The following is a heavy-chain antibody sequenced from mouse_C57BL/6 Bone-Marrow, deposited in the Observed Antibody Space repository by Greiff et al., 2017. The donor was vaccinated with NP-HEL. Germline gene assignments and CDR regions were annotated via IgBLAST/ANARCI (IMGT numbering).Heavy chain of an antibody. CDR3: ASRRPTTLFDY. CDR1: EYEFPSHD. CDR2: INSDGGST. V-gene: IGHV5-2*03. Sequence: DVMLVESGGGLVQPGESLKLSCESNEYEFPSHDMSWVRKTPEKRLELVAAINSDGGSTYYPDTMERRFIISRDNTKKTLYLQMSSLRSEDTALYYCASRRPTTLFDYWGQGTTLTVSS. J-gene: IGHJ2*01. D-gene: IGHD2-10*01.